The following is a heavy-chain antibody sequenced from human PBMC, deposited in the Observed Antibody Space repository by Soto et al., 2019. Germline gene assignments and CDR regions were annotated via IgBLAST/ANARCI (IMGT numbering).Heavy chain of an antibody. D-gene: IGHD3-9*01. V-gene: IGHV5-10-1*01. Sequence: GESLKISCQGSGYSFTSYWISWVRQMPGKGLEWMGRIDPSDSYTNYSPSFQGHVTISADKSISTAYLQWSSLKASDTAMYYCASSQRYFDWLLSAHDAFDIWGQGTMVTVS. J-gene: IGHJ3*02. CDR1: GYSFTSYW. CDR2: IDPSDSYT. CDR3: ASSQRYFDWLLSAHDAFDI.